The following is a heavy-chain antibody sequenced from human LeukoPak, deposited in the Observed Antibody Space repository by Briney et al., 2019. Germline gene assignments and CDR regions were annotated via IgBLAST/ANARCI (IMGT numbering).Heavy chain of an antibody. J-gene: IGHJ4*02. D-gene: IGHD5-18*01. Sequence: PSETLSLTCAVYGGSFSGYYWSWIRQPPGKGLEWIGEINHSGSTNYNPSLKSRVTISVDTSKNQFSLKLSSVTAADTAVYYCARIRKTWIQTFDYWGQGTLVTVSS. CDR2: INHSGST. CDR3: ARIRKTWIQTFDY. CDR1: GGSFSGYY. V-gene: IGHV4-34*01.